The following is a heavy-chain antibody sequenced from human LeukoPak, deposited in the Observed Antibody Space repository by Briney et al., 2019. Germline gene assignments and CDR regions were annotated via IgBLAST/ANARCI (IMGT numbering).Heavy chain of an antibody. Sequence: ASVKVSCKASGYTLTGYYMHWVRQAPGQGLEWMGRISPNSGGTNYAQKFQGRVTMTRGTSSSTAYMELGGLRSDDSAVYYCARARRMYYVDFWGQGTLLTVSS. V-gene: IGHV1-2*06. J-gene: IGHJ4*02. CDR2: ISPNSGGT. CDR3: ARARRMYYVDF. CDR1: GYTLTGYY.